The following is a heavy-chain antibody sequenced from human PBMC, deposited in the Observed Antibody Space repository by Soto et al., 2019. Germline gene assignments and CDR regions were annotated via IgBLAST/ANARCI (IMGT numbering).Heavy chain of an antibody. V-gene: IGHV3-21*01. CDR1: GFTFSSYS. CDR2: ISSGGDYI. Sequence: EVQLVESGGGLVQPGGSLRLSCAASGFTFSSYSMHWVRQAPGKGLEWVSFISSGGDYIFYADSVKGRFTISRDNAKNSLCLEMNGLTAEDTAVYDCARSPVGDAFNVWGQGTVVTVSS. J-gene: IGHJ3*01. CDR3: ARSPVGDAFNV.